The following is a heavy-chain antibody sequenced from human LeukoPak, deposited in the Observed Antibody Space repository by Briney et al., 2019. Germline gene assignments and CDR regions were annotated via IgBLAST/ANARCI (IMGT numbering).Heavy chain of an antibody. D-gene: IGHD3-10*01. J-gene: IGHJ4*02. CDR3: AGNFYGSGSYPV. CDR2: IIPIFGTS. Sequence: SVKVSCKASGGTFSNYAISWVRQAPGQGLEWMGGIIPIFGTSNSAQKFQARVTITADESTSTAYMELSSLRSDDTAVYFCAGNFYGSGSYPVWGQGTLVTVSS. CDR1: GGTFSNYA. V-gene: IGHV1-69*13.